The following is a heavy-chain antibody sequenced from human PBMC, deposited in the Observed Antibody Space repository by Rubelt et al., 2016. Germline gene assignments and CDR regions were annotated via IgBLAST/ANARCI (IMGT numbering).Heavy chain of an antibody. Sequence: QLQLQESGPGLVKPSETLSLTCTVSGGTISSSGYYWGWIRQPPGQGLEWIGSIYYSGRTYYNPSLKSRVTISVDTSKNQFSLKLSSVTAADTAVYYCASADYDFWSGSDRNWFDPWGQGTLVTVSS. D-gene: IGHD3-3*01. CDR1: GGTISSSGYY. V-gene: IGHV4-39*07. CDR3: ASADYDFWSGSDRNWFDP. CDR2: IYYSGRT. J-gene: IGHJ5*02.